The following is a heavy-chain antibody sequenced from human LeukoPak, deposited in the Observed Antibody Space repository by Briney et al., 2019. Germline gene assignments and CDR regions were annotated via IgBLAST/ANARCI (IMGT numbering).Heavy chain of an antibody. CDR2: ISAYNGNT. V-gene: IGHV1-18*01. Sequence: ASVKVSCKASGYTFTSYGISWVRQAPGQGLEWMGWISAYNGNTNYAQKLQGRVTMTTDTSTSTAYMELRSLRSDDTAVYYCARDSLRGAYYGSGSYYPNYYMDVWGKGTTVTISS. CDR3: ARDSLRGAYYGSGSYYPNYYMDV. J-gene: IGHJ6*03. CDR1: GYTFTSYG. D-gene: IGHD3-10*01.